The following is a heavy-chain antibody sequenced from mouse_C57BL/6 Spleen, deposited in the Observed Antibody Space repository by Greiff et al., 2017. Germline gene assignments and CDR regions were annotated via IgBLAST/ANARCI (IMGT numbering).Heavy chain of an antibody. V-gene: IGHV5-4*01. CDR1: GFTFSSYA. J-gene: IGHJ1*03. D-gene: IGHD1-1*01. CDR2: ISDGGSYT. CDR3: ARDRAITTVGYFDV. Sequence: EVQGVESGGGLVKPGGSLKLSCAASGFTFSSYAMSWVRQTPEKRLEWVATISDGGSYTYYPDNVKGRFTISRDNAKNNLYLQMSHLKSEDTAMYYCARDRAITTVGYFDVWGTGTTVTVSS.